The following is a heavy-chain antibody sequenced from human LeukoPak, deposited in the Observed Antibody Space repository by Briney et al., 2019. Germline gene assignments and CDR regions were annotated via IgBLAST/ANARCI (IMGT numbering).Heavy chain of an antibody. CDR3: ARHQMGANTFDF. J-gene: IGHJ4*02. Sequence: SETLSLTCAVSGGSIITTHWYSWVRQPPGKVLEWIGEIFHPGRTNYNPSLKSRITMSVDKSKSQFSLNLYSVTAADTAVYYCARHQMGANTFDFWGQGILVTVSS. D-gene: IGHD1-26*01. CDR2: IFHPGRT. CDR1: GGSIITTHW. V-gene: IGHV4-4*02.